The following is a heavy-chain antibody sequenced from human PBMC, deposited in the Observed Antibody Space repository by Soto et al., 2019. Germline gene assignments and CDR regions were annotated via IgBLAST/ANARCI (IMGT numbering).Heavy chain of an antibody. V-gene: IGHV4-34*01. CDR3: ARGPTRGLRYFDWFSYYGMDV. CDR1: GGSFSGYY. J-gene: IGHJ6*02. Sequence: ETLSLTCAVYGGSFSGYYWSWIRQPPGKGLEWIGEINHSGSTNYNPPLKSRVTISVDTSKNQFSLKLSSVTAADTAVYYCARGPTRGLRYFDWFSYYGMDVWGQGTTVTVSS. CDR2: INHSGST. D-gene: IGHD3-9*01.